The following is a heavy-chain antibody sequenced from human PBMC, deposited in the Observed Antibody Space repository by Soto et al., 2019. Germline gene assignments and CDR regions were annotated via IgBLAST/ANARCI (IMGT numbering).Heavy chain of an antibody. CDR1: GYGFTTYG. V-gene: IGHV1-18*01. D-gene: IGHD1-1*01. CDR3: ARGRYVDY. J-gene: IGHJ4*02. Sequence: QVHLVQSGAEVKKPGASVKVSCKGSGYGFTTYGITWVRQAPGQGLEWMAWISAHNGNTNYAQKLQGRVTVTRDTSTSTAYMELRSVRSDDTAVYYCARGRYVDYWGQGALVTVSS. CDR2: ISAHNGNT.